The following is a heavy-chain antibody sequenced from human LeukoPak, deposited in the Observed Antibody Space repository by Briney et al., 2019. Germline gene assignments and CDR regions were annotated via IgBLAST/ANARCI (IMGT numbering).Heavy chain of an antibody. J-gene: IGHJ4*02. Sequence: ASVKVSCKASGYTFTSYDINWVRQATGQGLEWMGWMNPNSGNTGYAQKFQGRVTITRNTSISTAYMELSSLRSEDTAVYYCARGRSSSWYWAPPDYWGQGTLVTVSS. V-gene: IGHV1-8*03. CDR2: MNPNSGNT. D-gene: IGHD6-13*01. CDR1: GYTFTSYD. CDR3: ARGRSSSWYWAPPDY.